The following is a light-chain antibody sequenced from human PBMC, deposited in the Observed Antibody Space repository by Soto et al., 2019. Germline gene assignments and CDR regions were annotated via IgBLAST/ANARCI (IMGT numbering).Light chain of an antibody. CDR3: QQLNGYVALT. V-gene: IGKV1-9*01. CDR2: DAS. Sequence: DIQLTQSPSFLYASVGDRVTITCRASQGISTYLAWYQQRPGKAPKLLIYDASTLQSGVPSRFSGSRSGTEFTLTISSLQPEDLATYYCQQLNGYVALTFGGGTEVEI. CDR1: QGISTY. J-gene: IGKJ4*01.